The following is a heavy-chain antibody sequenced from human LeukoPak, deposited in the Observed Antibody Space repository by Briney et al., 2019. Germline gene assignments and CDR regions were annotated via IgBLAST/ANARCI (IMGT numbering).Heavy chain of an antibody. CDR1: GFTFSSYA. V-gene: IGHV3-23*01. CDR2: VSGGGSST. J-gene: IGHJ6*02. Sequence: GGSLRLSCAASGFTFSSYAMGWVRQAPGKGLEWVSVVSGGGSSTYYADSVKGRFTISRDNSKNTLYLQMNSLRAEDTAVYFCAKAQRTIRQYFYDGMDVWGQGATVTVSS. D-gene: IGHD3-9*01. CDR3: AKAQRTIRQYFYDGMDV.